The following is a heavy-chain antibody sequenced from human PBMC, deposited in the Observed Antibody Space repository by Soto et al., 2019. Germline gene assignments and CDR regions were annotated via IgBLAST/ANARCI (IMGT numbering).Heavy chain of an antibody. J-gene: IGHJ6*02. CDR2: IYTSGST. D-gene: IGHD3-22*01. V-gene: IGHV4-4*07. Sequence: SETLSLTCTVSGGSISSYYWSWIRQPAGKGLEWIGRIYTSGSTNYNPSLKSRVTMSVDTSKNQFSLKLSSVTAADTAVYYCGRDYYDSSGYYYYYYGMDVWGQGTTVTVSS. CDR1: GGSISSYY. CDR3: GRDYYDSSGYYYYYYGMDV.